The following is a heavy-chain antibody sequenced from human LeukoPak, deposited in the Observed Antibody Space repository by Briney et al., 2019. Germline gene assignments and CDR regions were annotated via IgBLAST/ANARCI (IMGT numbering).Heavy chain of an antibody. CDR3: ARDRYYYDSSGYYYVGYFDY. D-gene: IGHD3-22*01. J-gene: IGHJ4*02. Sequence: GGSLRLSCAASGFTFSSYAMHWVRQAPGKGLEWVAVISYDGSNKYYADSVKGRFTISRDNSKNTLYLQMNSLRAEDTAVYYLARDRYYYDSSGYYYVGYFDYWGQGTLVTVSS. CDR2: ISYDGSNK. V-gene: IGHV3-30-3*01. CDR1: GFTFSSYA.